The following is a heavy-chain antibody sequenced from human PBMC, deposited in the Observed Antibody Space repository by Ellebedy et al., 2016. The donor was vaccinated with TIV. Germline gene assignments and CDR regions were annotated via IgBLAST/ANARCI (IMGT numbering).Heavy chain of an antibody. J-gene: IGHJ4*02. CDR2: ISAYNGNT. Sequence: GESLKISCKGSGYSFTSYWIGWVRQAPGQGLEWMGWISAYNGNTNYAQKLQGRVTMTTDTSTSTAYMELRSLRSDDTAVYYRARQGSTWFGDFDYWGQGTLVTVSS. V-gene: IGHV1-18*04. CDR3: ARQGSTWFGDFDY. CDR1: GYSFTSYW. D-gene: IGHD3-10*01.